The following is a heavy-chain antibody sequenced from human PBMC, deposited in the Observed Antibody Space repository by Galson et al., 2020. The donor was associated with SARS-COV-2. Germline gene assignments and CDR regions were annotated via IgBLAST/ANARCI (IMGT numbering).Heavy chain of an antibody. J-gene: IGHJ5*02. CDR1: GGSMSSANVY. V-gene: IGHV4-39*07. CDR2: LYYRGKT. CDR3: ARETGSVTVYGVITKRGWFDP. Sequence: SETLSLTCTVSGGSMSSANVYWAWIRQPPGKGLEWIGTLYYRGKTYYNPSLKRRVTMSLDTTENQFSLRMNSATAADTAVYYCARETGSVTVYGVITKRGWFDPWGHGTLVTVSS. D-gene: IGHD3-3*01.